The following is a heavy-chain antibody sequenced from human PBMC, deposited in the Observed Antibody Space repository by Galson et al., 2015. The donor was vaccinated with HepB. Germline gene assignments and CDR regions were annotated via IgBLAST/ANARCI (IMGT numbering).Heavy chain of an antibody. V-gene: IGHV3-23*01. CDR3: AKMKVGCSSTSCPYYMDV. CDR1: GFTFSSYA. CDR2: ISGSGGST. J-gene: IGHJ6*03. D-gene: IGHD2-2*01. Sequence: SLSLSCAASGFTFSSYAMSWVRQAPGKGLEWVSAISGSGGSTYYADSVKGRFTISRDNSKNTLYLQMNILIAEDTAVYYCAKMKVGCSSTSCPYYMDVWGKGTPVTVSS.